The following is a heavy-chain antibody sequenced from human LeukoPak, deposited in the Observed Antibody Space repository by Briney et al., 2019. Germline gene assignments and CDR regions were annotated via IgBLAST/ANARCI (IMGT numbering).Heavy chain of an antibody. CDR3: ARVDPITMVIDY. CDR1: GYTFTGYY. CDR2: INPNSGGT. D-gene: IGHD3-10*01. Sequence: GASVKVSCKASGYTFTGYYMHLVRQAPGQGLEWMGWINPNSGGTNYAQKFQGRVTMTRDTSISTAYMELSRLRSDDTAVYYCARVDPITMVIDYWGQGTLVTVSS. J-gene: IGHJ4*02. V-gene: IGHV1-2*02.